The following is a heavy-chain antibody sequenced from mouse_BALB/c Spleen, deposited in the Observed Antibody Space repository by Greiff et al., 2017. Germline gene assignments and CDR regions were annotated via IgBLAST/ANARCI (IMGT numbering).Heavy chain of an antibody. D-gene: IGHD1-1*01. CDR2: IWAGGST. CDR1: GFSLTSYG. Sequence: VQRVESGPGLVAPSQSLSITCTVSGFSLTSYGVHWVRQPPGKGLEWLGVIWAGGSTNYNSALMSRLSISKDNSKSQVFLKMNSLQTDDTAMYYCARNYGSSYGFAYWGQGTLVTVSA. V-gene: IGHV2-9*02. J-gene: IGHJ3*01. CDR3: ARNYGSSYGFAY.